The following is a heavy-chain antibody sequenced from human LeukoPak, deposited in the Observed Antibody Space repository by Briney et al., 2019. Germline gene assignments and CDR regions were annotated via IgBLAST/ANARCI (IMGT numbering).Heavy chain of an antibody. Sequence: PGGSLRLSCAASGFTFSSYSMNWVRQAPGKGLEWVSSISSSSSYIYYADSVKGRFTISRDNAKNSLYLQMNSLRAEDTAVYYCARDSRYGVTVRSSFDYWGQGTLVTVSS. D-gene: IGHD3-10*01. J-gene: IGHJ4*02. V-gene: IGHV3-21*01. CDR1: GFTFSSYS. CDR2: ISSSSSYI. CDR3: ARDSRYGVTVRSSFDY.